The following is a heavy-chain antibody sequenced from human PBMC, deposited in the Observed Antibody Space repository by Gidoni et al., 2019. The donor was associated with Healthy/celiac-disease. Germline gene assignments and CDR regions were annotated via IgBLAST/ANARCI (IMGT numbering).Heavy chain of an antibody. V-gene: IGHV4-34*01. CDR2: INHSGST. Sequence: QVQLQQWGAGLLKPSETLSLTCAVYGGSFSGYYWSWIRPPPGKGLEWIGEINHSGSTNYNPSLKSRVTISVDTSKNQFSLKLSSVTAADTAVYYCARGRGVVVVTAILHYFDYWGQGTLVTVSS. J-gene: IGHJ4*02. CDR1: GGSFSGYY. CDR3: ARGRGVVVVTAILHYFDY. D-gene: IGHD2-21*02.